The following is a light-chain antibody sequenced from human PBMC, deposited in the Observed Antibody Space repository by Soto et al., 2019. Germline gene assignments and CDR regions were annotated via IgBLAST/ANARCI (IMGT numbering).Light chain of an antibody. CDR1: ESVIRN. V-gene: IGKV3-15*01. Sequence: EIVMTQSPATLSVSPGETATLSCRASESVIRNLAWYQQKPGQVPRLLIYGASTRVTGVPARFRGSGSGTEFTLTISSLQSEDFALYYCHQYNYWPRSFGQGTKVEIK. CDR3: HQYNYWPRS. CDR2: GAS. J-gene: IGKJ1*01.